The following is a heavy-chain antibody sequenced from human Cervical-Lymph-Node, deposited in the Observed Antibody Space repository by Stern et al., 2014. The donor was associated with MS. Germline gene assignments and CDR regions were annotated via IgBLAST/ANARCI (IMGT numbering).Heavy chain of an antibody. CDR1: GDSVNTGGFF. J-gene: IGHJ5*02. D-gene: IGHD6-13*01. CDR3: TREGDVLAGSWFDP. CDR2: VYSSGAT. Sequence: QLQLQESGPGLVKPSETLSLSCTVPGDSVNTGGFFWTWIRQSPREGLQWIGYVYSSGATNYNPSFQSRVTISVDTSKNQFSLTLRSVTAADTAVYYCTREGDVLAGSWFDPWGQGVPVTVSS. V-gene: IGHV4-61*08.